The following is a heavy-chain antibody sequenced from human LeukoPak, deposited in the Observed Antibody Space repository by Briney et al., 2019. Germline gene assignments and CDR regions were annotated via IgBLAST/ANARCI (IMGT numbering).Heavy chain of an antibody. CDR3: ARVATIFGLFDY. V-gene: IGHV4-59*01. CDR1: GGSISSYY. J-gene: IGHJ4*02. D-gene: IGHD3-3*01. Sequence: TSETLSLTCTVSGGSISSYYWSWIRQPPGKGLEWIGYIYYSGSTNYNPSLKSRVTISVDTSKNQFSLKLSSVTAADTAVYYCARVATIFGLFDYWGQGTLVTVSS. CDR2: IYYSGST.